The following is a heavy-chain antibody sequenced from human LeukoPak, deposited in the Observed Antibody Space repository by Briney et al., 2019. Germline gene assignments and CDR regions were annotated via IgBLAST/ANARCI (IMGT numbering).Heavy chain of an antibody. V-gene: IGHV1-2*02. Sequence: GASVKVSCKASGYTFNTYGISWVRQAPGQRPEWMGWINPNTGGTNYAQKFQGRVTMTRDTSITTAYMELSRLRSDDTAVYYCARRPIVGVPAPIDYWGQGNLVTVSS. CDR2: INPNTGGT. CDR1: GYTFNTYG. CDR3: ARRPIVGVPAPIDY. J-gene: IGHJ4*02. D-gene: IGHD2-2*01.